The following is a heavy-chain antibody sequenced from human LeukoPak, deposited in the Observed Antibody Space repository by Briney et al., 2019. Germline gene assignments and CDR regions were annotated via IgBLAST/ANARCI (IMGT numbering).Heavy chain of an antibody. CDR2: ISYDGSNK. CDR1: GFTFSNYA. Sequence: PGGSLRLSCAASGFTFSNYAMHWVRQAPGKGPEWVALISYDGSNKFYADSVKGRFTISRDNSKNTLDLQMNSLRPEDTAVFYCARWGYQYDCRGGAFDIWGRGTVVTVSS. J-gene: IGHJ3*02. V-gene: IGHV3-30*04. D-gene: IGHD3-22*01. CDR3: ARWGYQYDCRGGAFDI.